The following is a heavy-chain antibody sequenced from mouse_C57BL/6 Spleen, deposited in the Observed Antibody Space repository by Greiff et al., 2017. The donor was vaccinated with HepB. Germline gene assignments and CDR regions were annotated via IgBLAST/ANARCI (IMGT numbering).Heavy chain of an antibody. D-gene: IGHD1-1*01. CDR3: ARRYYYGSSYDYAMDY. CDR2: INPSNGGT. CDR1: GYTFTSYW. Sequence: VQLQQSGTDLVKPGASVKLSCKASGYTFTSYWMHWVKQRPGQGLEWIGNINPSNGGTNYNEKFKSKATLTVDKSSSTAYMQLSSLTSEDSAVYYCARRYYYGSSYDYAMDYWGQGTSVTVSS. V-gene: IGHV1-53*01. J-gene: IGHJ4*01.